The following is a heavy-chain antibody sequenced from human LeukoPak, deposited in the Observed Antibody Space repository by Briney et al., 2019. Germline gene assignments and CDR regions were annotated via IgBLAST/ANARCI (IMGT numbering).Heavy chain of an antibody. CDR1: GGTFISYA. J-gene: IGHJ6*02. Sequence: GASVKVSCKASGGTFISYAISWVRQAPGQGLEWMGRIIPILGIANYAQKFQGRVTITADKSTSTAYMELSSLRSEDTAVYYCARDIAVYGGDYYYGMDVWGQGTTVTVSS. D-gene: IGHD6-19*01. CDR2: IIPILGIA. V-gene: IGHV1-69*04. CDR3: ARDIAVYGGDYYYGMDV.